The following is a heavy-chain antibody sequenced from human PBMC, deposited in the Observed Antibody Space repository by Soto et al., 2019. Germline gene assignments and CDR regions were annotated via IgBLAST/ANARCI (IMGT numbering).Heavy chain of an antibody. Sequence: EASVKVSCKASGGTFSSYAISWVRQAPGQGLEWMGGIIPIFGTANYAQKFQGRVTITADESTSTAYMELSSLRSEDTAVYYCARDSDDILTGQHFDYWGQGTLVTVS. CDR3: ARDSDDILTGQHFDY. CDR2: IIPIFGTA. CDR1: GGTFSSYA. D-gene: IGHD3-9*01. J-gene: IGHJ4*02. V-gene: IGHV1-69*13.